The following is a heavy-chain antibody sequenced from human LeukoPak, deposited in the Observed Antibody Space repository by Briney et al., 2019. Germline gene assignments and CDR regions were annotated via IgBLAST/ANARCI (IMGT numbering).Heavy chain of an antibody. Sequence: KPSETLSLTCTVSGGSINSSSYYWSWIRQPPGKGLEWIGEINHSGSTNYNPSLKSRVTISVDTSKNQFSLKLSSVTAADTAVYYCARGFRRAIFGVVIRQYYMDVWGKGTTVTVSS. CDR1: GGSINSSSYY. V-gene: IGHV4-39*07. J-gene: IGHJ6*03. CDR2: INHSGST. D-gene: IGHD3-3*01. CDR3: ARGFRRAIFGVVIRQYYMDV.